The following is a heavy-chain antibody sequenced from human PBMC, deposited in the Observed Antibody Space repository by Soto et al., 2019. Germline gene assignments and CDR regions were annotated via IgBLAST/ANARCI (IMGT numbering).Heavy chain of an antibody. V-gene: IGHV6-1*01. CDR2: TYYRSKWYY. Sequence: SQTLSLTCAITGDSVSSNSAGLSLVMQSPSGGLEWLGRTYYRSKWYYEYAVSVRGRITINPDTSKNQYSLQLNSVTPEDTAVYFCARGEQYSGRIFDYWGQGTLVTVSS. J-gene: IGHJ4*01. CDR1: GDSVSSNSAG. CDR3: ARGEQYSGRIFDY. D-gene: IGHD1-26*01.